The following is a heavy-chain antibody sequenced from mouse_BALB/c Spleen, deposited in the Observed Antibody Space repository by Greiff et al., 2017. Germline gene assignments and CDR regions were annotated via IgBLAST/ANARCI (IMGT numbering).Heavy chain of an antibody. CDR1: GFSLTSYG. CDR2: IWAGGST. D-gene: IGHD2-4*01. V-gene: IGHV2-9*02. Sequence: VQGVESGPGLVAPSQSLSITCTVSGFSLTSYGVHWVRQPPGKGLEWLGVIWAGGSTNYNSALMSRLSISKDNSKSQVFLKMNSLQTDDTAMYYCARNYDYDETYAMDYWGQGTSVTVSS. J-gene: IGHJ4*01. CDR3: ARNYDYDETYAMDY.